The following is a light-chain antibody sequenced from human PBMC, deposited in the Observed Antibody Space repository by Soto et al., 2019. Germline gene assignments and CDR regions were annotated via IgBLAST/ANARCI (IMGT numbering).Light chain of an antibody. CDR1: SSNIGAGYD. J-gene: IGLJ1*01. CDR2: GNT. Sequence: QAVVTQPPSVSGAPGQRVTISCTGSSSNIGAGYDVHWYQHLPGTAPKLLIFGNTNRPSGVPDRFSASKSGTSASLAITGLQAEDEADYYCQSYDSSLSYVFGPGTKLTVL. CDR3: QSYDSSLSYV. V-gene: IGLV1-40*01.